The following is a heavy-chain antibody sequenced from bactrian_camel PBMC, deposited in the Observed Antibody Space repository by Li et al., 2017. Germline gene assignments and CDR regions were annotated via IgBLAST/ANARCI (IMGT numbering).Heavy chain of an antibody. D-gene: IGHD4*01. CDR3: AAVRLGRLCDFRDGDWAY. J-gene: IGHJ4*01. Sequence: VQLVESGGSLVQSGGSLRPSCAASDFTFSNYAMNWVRQAPGKGLEWISAINKRGNSTFYADAVKGRFTISQDNAKNTVYLQMNSLKPEDTAMYYCAAVRLGRLCDFRDGDWAYWGQGTQVTVS. CDR2: INKRGNST. V-gene: IGHV3S40*01. CDR1: DFTFSNYA.